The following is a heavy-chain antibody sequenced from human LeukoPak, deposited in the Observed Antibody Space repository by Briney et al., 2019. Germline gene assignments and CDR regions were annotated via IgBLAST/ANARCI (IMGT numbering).Heavy chain of an antibody. Sequence: GGSLRLSCVASGFTFSSYAMSWVRQAPGKGLEWVSAISGSGVTTHYVGSVKGRFTISRDNSKDTLYLQMNSLRAEDTAVYYCARNENSGWGYFDYWGQGTLVTVSS. CDR2: ISGSGVTT. J-gene: IGHJ4*02. D-gene: IGHD6-25*01. V-gene: IGHV3-23*01. CDR3: ARNENSGWGYFDY. CDR1: GFTFSSYA.